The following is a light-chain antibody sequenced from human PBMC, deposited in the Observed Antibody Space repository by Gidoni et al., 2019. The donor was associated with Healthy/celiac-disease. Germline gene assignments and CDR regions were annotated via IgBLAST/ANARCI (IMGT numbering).Light chain of an antibody. V-gene: IGLV1-44*01. CDR1: SSNIGSNT. CDR3: AAWDDSLNAGV. CDR2: SNN. Sequence: QSVLTQPPSASGTPGQRVTISCSGSSSNIGSNTVNWYHQLPGTAPKLLIYSNNQRPSGVPDRFSGSKSGTSASLAISGLQSEDEADYYCAAWDDSLNAGVFGGGTKLTVL. J-gene: IGLJ3*02.